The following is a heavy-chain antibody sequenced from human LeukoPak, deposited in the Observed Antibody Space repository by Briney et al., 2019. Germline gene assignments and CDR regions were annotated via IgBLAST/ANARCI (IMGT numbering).Heavy chain of an antibody. CDR2: INPNSGGT. CDR1: GGTFSSYA. Sequence: ASVKVSCKASGGTFSSYAISWVRQAPGQGLEWMGRINPNSGGTNYAQKFQGRVTITRDTSISTAYMDLSRMRSDDTAVYYCARTLLTGDGGDFDYWGQGTLVAVSS. CDR3: ARTLLTGDGGDFDY. J-gene: IGHJ4*02. V-gene: IGHV1-2*06. D-gene: IGHD7-27*01.